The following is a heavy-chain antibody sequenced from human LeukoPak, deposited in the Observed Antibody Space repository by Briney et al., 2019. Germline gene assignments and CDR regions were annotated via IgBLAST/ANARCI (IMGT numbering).Heavy chain of an antibody. CDR3: ARGASGTLYDAFDI. J-gene: IGHJ3*02. Sequence: SETLSLTCTVSGGSISTYYWSWIRQPPGEGLEWIGSIYYSGTTHPNPSLKSRATISVDTSRNHLSLKVSSVTAADTAVYYCARGASGTLYDAFDIWGQGTMVTVSS. CDR2: IYYSGTT. CDR1: GGSISTYY. V-gene: IGHV4-59*01. D-gene: IGHD1-26*01.